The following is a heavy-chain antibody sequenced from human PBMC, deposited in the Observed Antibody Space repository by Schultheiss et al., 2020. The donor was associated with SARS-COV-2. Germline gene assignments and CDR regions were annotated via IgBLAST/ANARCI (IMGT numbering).Heavy chain of an antibody. J-gene: IGHJ4*02. Sequence: SETLSLTCSVSGSSITGFFWTWIRQPPGKGLDPIGNIYFTGITKYNPSPKSRVTISIDTSKNQFSLKLGSVTAADTAVYFCARATRVESLFSVRGGSFDFWGRGALVTVSS. CDR1: GSSITGFF. CDR2: IYFTGIT. V-gene: IGHV4-59*01. D-gene: IGHD5-24*01. CDR3: ARATRVESLFSVRGGSFDF.